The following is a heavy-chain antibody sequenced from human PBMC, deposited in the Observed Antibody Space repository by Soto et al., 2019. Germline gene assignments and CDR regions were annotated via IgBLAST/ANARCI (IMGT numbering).Heavy chain of an antibody. CDR1: GGSISSGGYS. CDR2: IFYSGST. D-gene: IGHD6-13*01. J-gene: IGHJ4*02. CDR3: ARDGNIAAAGMGFDY. Sequence: SETLSLTCAVSGGSISSGGYSWSWIRQPPGKGLEWIGYIFYSGSTNYNPSLKSRVIISVDTSKNQVSLKLSSVTAADTAVYWCARDGNIAAAGMGFDYWGQGTLVTVSS. V-gene: IGHV4-61*08.